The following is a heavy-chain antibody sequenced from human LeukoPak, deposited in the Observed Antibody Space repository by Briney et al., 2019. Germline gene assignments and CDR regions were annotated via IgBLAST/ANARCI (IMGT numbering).Heavy chain of an antibody. Sequence: GGSLRLSCVGSGFTFSNYGIHWVRQAPGKGLEWVAVIRYGGSNEYYADSVRGRFTISRDNSKNSLYLQMNSLRGEDTALYYCAKSRAPTADPDAFDVWGQGTMVTVSS. J-gene: IGHJ3*01. CDR3: AKSRAPTADPDAFDV. V-gene: IGHV3-30*02. CDR2: IRYGGSNE. CDR1: GFTFSNYG. D-gene: IGHD1-14*01.